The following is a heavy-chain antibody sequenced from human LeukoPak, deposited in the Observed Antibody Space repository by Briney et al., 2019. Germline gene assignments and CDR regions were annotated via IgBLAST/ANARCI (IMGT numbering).Heavy chain of an antibody. CDR2: IYSGGST. V-gene: IGHV3-66*04. D-gene: IGHD6-19*01. CDR1: GFTVSSNY. CDR3: AKPAISSRGWYYDY. Sequence: PGGSLRLSCAASGFTVSSNYMNWVRQAPGKGLEWVSVIYSGGSTYYADSVKGRFTISRDNSKNTLYLQMNSLRAEDTAVYYCAKPAISSRGWYYDYWGQGTLVTVSS. J-gene: IGHJ4*02.